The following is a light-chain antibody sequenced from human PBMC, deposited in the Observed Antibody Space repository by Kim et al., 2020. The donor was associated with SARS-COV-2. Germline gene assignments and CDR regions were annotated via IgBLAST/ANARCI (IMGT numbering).Light chain of an antibody. V-gene: IGLV3-19*01. CDR3: NSRDSSGNHVV. J-gene: IGLJ3*02. Sequence: SSELTQDPAVSVTFGQTVRITCQGDSLRGYYASWIQQKPGKAPLLVIYHKTNRPSGIPDRFSGSGSGYTASLTITGTQAEDEADYYCNSRDSSGNHVVFGGGTQLTVL. CDR1: SLRGYY. CDR2: HKT.